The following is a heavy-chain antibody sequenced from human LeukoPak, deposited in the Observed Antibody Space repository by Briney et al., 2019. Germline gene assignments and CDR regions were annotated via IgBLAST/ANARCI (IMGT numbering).Heavy chain of an antibody. Sequence: SSETLSLTCTVSGGSISSYFCNWIRQSAGKGLEWIGRIYTSGSTNYNPSLKSRVTTSVDTSKNQFSLKLSSVTAADTAVYYCARETRDSIGYYCDYWGQGTLVTVSS. J-gene: IGHJ4*02. CDR1: GGSISSYF. CDR2: IYTSGST. D-gene: IGHD3-22*01. CDR3: ARETRDSIGYYCDY. V-gene: IGHV4-4*07.